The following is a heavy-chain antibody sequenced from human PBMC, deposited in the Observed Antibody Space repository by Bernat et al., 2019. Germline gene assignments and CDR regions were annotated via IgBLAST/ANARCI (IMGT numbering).Heavy chain of an antibody. D-gene: IGHD3-10*01. Sequence: QVQLVESGGGVVQPGRSLRLSCAASGFTFSTYGMHWVRQAPGKGLEWVAVIWNDGINKYYADSVKGRFTISRDNSKNTLYLQMNSLRAEDTAVYYCVKDRGYNWFDPWGQGTLVTVSS. J-gene: IGHJ5*02. CDR1: GFTFSTYG. V-gene: IGHV3-33*06. CDR2: IWNDGINK. CDR3: VKDRGYNWFDP.